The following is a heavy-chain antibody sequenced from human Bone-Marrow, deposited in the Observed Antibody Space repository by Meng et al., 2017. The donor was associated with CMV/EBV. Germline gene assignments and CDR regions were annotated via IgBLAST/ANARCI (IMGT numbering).Heavy chain of an antibody. Sequence: ASVKVSCKASGFTFTDYYIHWVRQAPGQGLEWMGWINPDRGDTNYVEKFQGRVTVTRDTSIRTVFMELSSLTSDDTAMYYCTRGGYYYDTADTFYIWGQGTVVTFSS. CDR1: GFTFTDYY. J-gene: IGHJ3*02. D-gene: IGHD3-22*01. V-gene: IGHV1-2*02. CDR2: INPDRGDT. CDR3: TRGGYYYDTADTFYI.